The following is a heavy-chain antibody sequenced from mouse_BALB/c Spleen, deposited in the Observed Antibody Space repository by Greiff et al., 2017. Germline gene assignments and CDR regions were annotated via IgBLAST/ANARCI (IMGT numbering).Heavy chain of an antibody. CDR3: ARGSYYRYSYCDY. Sequence: EVQGVESGPELVKPGASVKMSCKASGYTFTSYVMHWVKQKPGQGLEWIGYINPYNDGTKYNEKFKGKANLTSDKSSSTAYMELSSLTSEDTAVYYCARGSYYRYSYCDYWGQGTTLTVSS. V-gene: IGHV1-14*01. CDR1: GYTFTSYV. D-gene: IGHD2-14*01. J-gene: IGHJ2*01. CDR2: INPYNDGT.